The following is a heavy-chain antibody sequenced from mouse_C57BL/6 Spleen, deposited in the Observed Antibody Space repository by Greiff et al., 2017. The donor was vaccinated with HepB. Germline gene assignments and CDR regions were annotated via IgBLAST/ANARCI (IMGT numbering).Heavy chain of an antibody. D-gene: IGHD2-4*01. CDR2: ISYSGST. J-gene: IGHJ3*01. CDR3: ARGYDYLFAY. CDR1: GYSITSGYD. V-gene: IGHV3-1*01. Sequence: EVQRVESGPGMVKPSQSLSLTCTVTGYSITSGYDWHWIRHFPGNKLEWMGYISYSGSTNYNPSLKSRISITHDTSKNHFFLKLNSVTTEDTATYYCARGYDYLFAYWGQGTLVTVSA.